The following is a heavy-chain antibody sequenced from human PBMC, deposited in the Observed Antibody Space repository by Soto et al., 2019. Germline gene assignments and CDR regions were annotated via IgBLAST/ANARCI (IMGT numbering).Heavy chain of an antibody. D-gene: IGHD1-26*01. V-gene: IGHV1-46*01. J-gene: IGHJ4*02. CDR2: INPSVGST. CDR1: GYTFTGYY. CDR3: ARETRATGFDY. Sequence: ASVKVSCKASGYTFTGYYIHWVRQAPGQGLEWMGWINPSVGSTSYAQKFQGRVTMTRDTSTSTVYMELSSLRSEDTAVYYCARETRATGFDYWGQGTLVTVSS.